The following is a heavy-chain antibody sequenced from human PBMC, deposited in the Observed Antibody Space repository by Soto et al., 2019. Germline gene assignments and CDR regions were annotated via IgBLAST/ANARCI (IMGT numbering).Heavy chain of an antibody. CDR2: IYYSGIT. D-gene: IGHD4-17*01. CDR3: ARRYGGTLYY. CDR1: GGSISSYY. V-gene: IGHV4-59*08. Sequence: QVQLQESGPGLVKPSETLSLTCTVSGGSISSYYWSWIRQPPGKGLEWIGYIYYSGITNYNPSLKSRVTISVDTSKNQFSLKLSSVTAADTAVYYCARRYGGTLYYSGQGTLVTVSS. J-gene: IGHJ4*02.